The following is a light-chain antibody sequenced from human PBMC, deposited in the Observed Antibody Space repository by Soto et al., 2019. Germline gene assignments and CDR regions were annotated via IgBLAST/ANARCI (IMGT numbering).Light chain of an antibody. CDR3: QQYGSSPLT. V-gene: IGKV3-20*01. CDR1: QSVSSSY. Sequence: EIVLTQSPGTLSLSPGERATLSCRASQSVSSSYLACYQQKPGQAPRLLIYDASSRATGIPDRFSGSGSGSDFTLTISRLEPEDFAVYYCQQYGSSPLTFGGGTKVEIK. CDR2: DAS. J-gene: IGKJ4*01.